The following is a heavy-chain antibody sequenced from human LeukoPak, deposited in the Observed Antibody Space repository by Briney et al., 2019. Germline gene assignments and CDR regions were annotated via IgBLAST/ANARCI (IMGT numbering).Heavy chain of an antibody. D-gene: IGHD3-3*01. V-gene: IGHV1-18*01. CDR1: GYTFTSYG. CDR2: ISAYNGNT. CDR3: ARGSIVEWLSPFDY. J-gene: IGHJ4*02. Sequence: ASVKVSCKASGYTFTSYGISWVRQAPGQGLEWMGWISAYNGNTNYAQKLQDRVTMTTDTSTSTAYMELRSLRSDDTAVYYCARGSIVEWLSPFDYWGQGTLVTVSS.